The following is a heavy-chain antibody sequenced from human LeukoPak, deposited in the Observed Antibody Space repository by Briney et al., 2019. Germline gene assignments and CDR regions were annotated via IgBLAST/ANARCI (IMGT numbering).Heavy chain of an antibody. J-gene: IGHJ4*02. V-gene: IGHV3-74*01. D-gene: IGHD3-22*01. CDR3: VRLSSGYYGLIDH. Sequence: GGSLRLSCAASGFTFSSHLMHWVRQVPGKGLVWVSRIDSDGSKTDYADSVKGRFTFSRDNARNTLYLQMNRLRAEATAVYYCVRLSSGYYGLIDHWGQGTLVTVSS. CDR2: IDSDGSKT. CDR1: GFTFSSHL.